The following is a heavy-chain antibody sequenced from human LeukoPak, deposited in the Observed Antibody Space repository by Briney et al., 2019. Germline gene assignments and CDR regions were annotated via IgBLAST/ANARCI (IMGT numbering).Heavy chain of an antibody. D-gene: IGHD6-19*01. J-gene: IGHJ2*01. V-gene: IGHV4-59*01. Sequence: SETLSLTCTVSGGSISSYYWSWIRQPPGKGLEWIGYIYYSGSTNYNPSLKSRVTISVDTSKNQFSLKLSSVTAADTAVYYCARDLRYSSGWYDWYFDLWGRGTLVTVSS. CDR2: IYYSGST. CDR3: ARDLRYSSGWYDWYFDL. CDR1: GGSISSYY.